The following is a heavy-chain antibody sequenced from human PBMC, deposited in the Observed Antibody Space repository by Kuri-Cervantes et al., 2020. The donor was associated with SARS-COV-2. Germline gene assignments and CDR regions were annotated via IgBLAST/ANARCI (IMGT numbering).Heavy chain of an antibody. D-gene: IGHD6-6*01. V-gene: IGHV3-9*01. Sequence: SLKISCAASGFTFDDYAMHWVRQAPGKGLEWVLGISWNSGSIGYADSVKGRFTISRDNAKNSLYLQMNSLRAEDTALYYCAKDIREQLVGGVGWFDPWGQGTLVTVSS. J-gene: IGHJ5*02. CDR2: ISWNSGSI. CDR1: GFTFDDYA. CDR3: AKDIREQLVGGVGWFDP.